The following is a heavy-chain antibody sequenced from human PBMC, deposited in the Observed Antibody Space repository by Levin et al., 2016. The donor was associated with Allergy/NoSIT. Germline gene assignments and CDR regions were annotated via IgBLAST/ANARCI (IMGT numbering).Heavy chain of an antibody. CDR2: ISSSSSYI. Sequence: ESLKISCAASGFTFSSYSMNWVRQAPGKGLEWVSSISSSSSYIYYADSVKGRFTISRDNAKNSLYLQMNSLRAEDTAVYYCARGGIDYWGQGTLVTVSS. CDR3: ARGGIDY. J-gene: IGHJ4*02. V-gene: IGHV3-21*01. CDR1: GFTFSSYS. D-gene: IGHD1-1*01.